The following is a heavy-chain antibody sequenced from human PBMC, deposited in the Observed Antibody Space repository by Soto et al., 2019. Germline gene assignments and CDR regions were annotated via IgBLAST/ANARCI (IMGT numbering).Heavy chain of an antibody. Sequence: GGSLRLSCAASGFTFSSYGMHWVRQAPGKGLEWVAVIWYDGSNKYYADSVKGRFTISRDNSKNTLYLQMNSLRAEDTAVYYCARDSASAHDYYDSSGSDYYYGMDVWGQGTTVTVSS. CDR2: IWYDGSNK. V-gene: IGHV3-33*01. D-gene: IGHD3-22*01. CDR1: GFTFSSYG. J-gene: IGHJ6*02. CDR3: ARDSASAHDYYDSSGSDYYYGMDV.